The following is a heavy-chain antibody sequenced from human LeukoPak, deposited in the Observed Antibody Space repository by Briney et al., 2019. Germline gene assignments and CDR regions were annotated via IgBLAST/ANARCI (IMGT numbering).Heavy chain of an antibody. CDR1: GFTFSTYA. V-gene: IGHV3-23*01. J-gene: IGHJ4*02. Sequence: PGGSLRPSCAASGFTFSTYAMSWVRQAPGMGLEWVSSIRFNGGLSYYADSVKGRFTISRDNSKNTLFLQMDSLRADDTAVYYCASTASYCGFDCYSYFDYWGQGILVTVSS. CDR3: ASTASYCGFDCYSYFDY. D-gene: IGHD2-21*02. CDR2: IRFNGGLS.